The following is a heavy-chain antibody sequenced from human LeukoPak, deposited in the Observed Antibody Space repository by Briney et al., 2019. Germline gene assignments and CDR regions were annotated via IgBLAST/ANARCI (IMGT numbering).Heavy chain of an antibody. V-gene: IGHV3-20*01. D-gene: IGHD3-10*01. J-gene: IGHJ3*02. CDR1: GFTFDDYG. CDR2: INWNGGST. Sequence: GGSLRLSCAASGFTFDDYGMSWVRQAPGKGLEWVSGINWNGGSTGYADSVKGRFTISRDNAKNSLYLQMNSLRAEDTALYHCARVGWDGSGSYTAFDIWGQGTMVTVSS. CDR3: ARVGWDGSGSYTAFDI.